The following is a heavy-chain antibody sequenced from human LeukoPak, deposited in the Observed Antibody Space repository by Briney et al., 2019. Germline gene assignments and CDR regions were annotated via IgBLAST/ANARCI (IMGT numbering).Heavy chain of an antibody. J-gene: IGHJ4*02. Sequence: ASVKVSCKASGGTLSSYTISWVRQAPGQGLEWMGRIIPILGIANYAQKLQGRVTITADKSTSTAYMELSSLRSEDTAVYYCARVAQPGLFDYWGQGTLVTVSS. D-gene: IGHD2-15*01. CDR3: ARVAQPGLFDY. CDR2: IIPILGIA. CDR1: GGTLSSYT. V-gene: IGHV1-69*02.